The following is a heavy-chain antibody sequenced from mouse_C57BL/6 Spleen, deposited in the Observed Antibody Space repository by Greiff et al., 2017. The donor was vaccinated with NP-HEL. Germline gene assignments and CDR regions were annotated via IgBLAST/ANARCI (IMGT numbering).Heavy chain of an antibody. D-gene: IGHD2-4*01. Sequence: QVQLQQSGPELVKPGASVKISCKASGYAFSSSWMNWVKQRPGKGLEWIGRIYPGDGDTNYNGKFKGKATLTADKSSSTAYMQLSSLTSEDSAVYFGARWGGDYGWFAYWGQGTLVTVSA. CDR1: GYAFSSSW. V-gene: IGHV1-82*01. CDR2: IYPGDGDT. CDR3: ARWGGDYGWFAY. J-gene: IGHJ3*01.